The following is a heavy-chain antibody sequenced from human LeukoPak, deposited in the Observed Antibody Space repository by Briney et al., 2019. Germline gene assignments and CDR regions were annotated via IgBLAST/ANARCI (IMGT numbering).Heavy chain of an antibody. D-gene: IGHD5-18*01. CDR3: AREVWLGYSPRGPGKGEIDY. J-gene: IGHJ4*02. Sequence: SETLSLTCTVSGGSISSGGYYWSWIRQHPGKGLEWIGYIYYSGSTYYNPSLKSRVTISVDTSKNQFSLKLSSVTAADTAVYYCAREVWLGYSPRGPGKGEIDYWGQGTLVTVSS. V-gene: IGHV4-31*03. CDR1: GGSISSGGYY. CDR2: IYYSGST.